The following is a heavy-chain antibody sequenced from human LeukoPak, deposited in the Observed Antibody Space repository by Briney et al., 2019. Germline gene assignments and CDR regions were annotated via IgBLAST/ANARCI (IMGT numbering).Heavy chain of an antibody. CDR1: GGSISSGSYY. Sequence: SETLSLTCTVSGGSISSGSYYWRWIRQPAGKGLEWIGRIYTSGSINYNPSLKSRVTISVDTSKNQFSLKLSSVTAADTAVYYCASGYCSSTSCHPPYYGMDVWGQGTTVTVSS. V-gene: IGHV4-61*02. D-gene: IGHD2-2*01. J-gene: IGHJ6*02. CDR3: ASGYCSSTSCHPPYYGMDV. CDR2: IYTSGSI.